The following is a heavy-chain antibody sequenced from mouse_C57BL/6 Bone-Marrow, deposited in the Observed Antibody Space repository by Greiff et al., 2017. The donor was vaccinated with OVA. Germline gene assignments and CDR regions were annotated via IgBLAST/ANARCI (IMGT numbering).Heavy chain of an antibody. Sequence: EVKLQESGPELVKPGASVKISCKASGYSFTGYYMNWVKQSPEKSLEWIGEINPSTGGTTYNQKFKAKATLTVDKSSSTAYMQLKSLTSEDSAVYYCARGVYWGQGTTLTVSS. J-gene: IGHJ2*01. V-gene: IGHV1-42*01. CDR3: ARGVY. CDR1: GYSFTGYY. CDR2: INPSTGGT.